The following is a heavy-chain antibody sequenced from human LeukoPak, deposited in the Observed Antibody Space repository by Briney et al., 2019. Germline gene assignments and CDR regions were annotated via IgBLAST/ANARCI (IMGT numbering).Heavy chain of an antibody. D-gene: IGHD3-16*01. CDR3: ASYVWGSRTLNY. CDR2: ISAYNGNT. CDR1: GYTFTGYG. J-gene: IGHJ4*02. Sequence: ASVKVSCKASGYTFTGYGISWVRQAPGQGLEWMGWISAYNGNTNYAQNLQGRVTMTTDTSTSTAYMELRSLRSDDTAVYYCASYVWGSRTLNYWGQGTLVTVSS. V-gene: IGHV1-18*01.